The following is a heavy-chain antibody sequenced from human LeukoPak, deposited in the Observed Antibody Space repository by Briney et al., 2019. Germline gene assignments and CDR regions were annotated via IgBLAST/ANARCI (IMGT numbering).Heavy chain of an antibody. CDR2: INHSGST. Sequence: SSETLSLTCAVYGGSFSGYYWSWIRQPPGKGLEWIGEINHSGSTNYNPSLKSRVTISVDTSKNQFSLKLSSVTAADTAVYYCARGEIELSYYESSGYYGFDYWGQGTLVTVSS. V-gene: IGHV4-34*01. CDR3: ARGEIELSYYESSGYYGFDY. D-gene: IGHD3-22*01. CDR1: GGSFSGYY. J-gene: IGHJ4*02.